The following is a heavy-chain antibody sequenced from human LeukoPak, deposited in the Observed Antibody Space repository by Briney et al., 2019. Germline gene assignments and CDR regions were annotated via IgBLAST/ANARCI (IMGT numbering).Heavy chain of an antibody. Sequence: PGGSLRLSCAASGFTFSTYSMNWVRQAPGKGLEWVSSISSSSSYIYYADSVKGRFTISRDNAKNSLYLQMNSLRAEDTAVYYCARDSSPSNTYYDSIQSGLYFDYWGQGTLVTVSS. CDR2: ISSSSSYI. V-gene: IGHV3-21*01. D-gene: IGHD3-22*01. J-gene: IGHJ4*02. CDR3: ARDSSPSNTYYDSIQSGLYFDY. CDR1: GFTFSTYS.